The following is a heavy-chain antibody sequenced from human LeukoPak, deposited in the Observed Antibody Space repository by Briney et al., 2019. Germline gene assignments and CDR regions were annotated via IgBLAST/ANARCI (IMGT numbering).Heavy chain of an antibody. V-gene: IGHV3-49*04. CDR1: GFTFSSYG. Sequence: GGSLRLSCAASGFTFSSYGMHWVRQAPGKGLEWVGFIRSKAYGATTEYAASVKGRFTISRDDSKSIAYLQMNSLKTEDTAVYYCTRAPYGGNSLATYWGQGTLVTVSS. CDR2: IRSKAYGATT. CDR3: TRAPYGGNSLATY. J-gene: IGHJ4*02. D-gene: IGHD4-23*01.